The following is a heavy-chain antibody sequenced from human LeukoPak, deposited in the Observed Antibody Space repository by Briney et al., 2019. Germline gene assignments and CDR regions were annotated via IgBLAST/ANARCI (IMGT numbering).Heavy chain of an antibody. CDR2: IYYSGST. Sequence: KPSETLSLTCTVSGYSISSGYYWGWIRQPPGQGLEWIGSIYYSGSTYYNPSLKSRVTISVDTSKNQFSLKLSSVTAADTAVYYCARVSSSGWYDFDYWGQGTLVTVSS. CDR1: GYSISSGYY. CDR3: ARVSSSGWYDFDY. J-gene: IGHJ4*02. V-gene: IGHV4-38-2*02. D-gene: IGHD6-19*01.